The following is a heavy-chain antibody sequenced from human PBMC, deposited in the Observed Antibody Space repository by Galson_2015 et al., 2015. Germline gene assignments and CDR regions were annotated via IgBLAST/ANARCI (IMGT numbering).Heavy chain of an antibody. CDR3: ARGGVLLSEYYYYYYGMDV. CDR2: INTNTGNP. CDR1: GYTFTSYA. J-gene: IGHJ6*02. V-gene: IGHV7-4-1*02. Sequence: SVKVSCKASGYTFTSYAMNWVRQAPGQGLEWMGWINTNTGNPTYAQGFTGRFVFSLDTSVSTAYLQISSLKAEDTAVYYCARGGVLLSEYYYYYYGMDVWGQGTTVTVSS. D-gene: IGHD1-26*01.